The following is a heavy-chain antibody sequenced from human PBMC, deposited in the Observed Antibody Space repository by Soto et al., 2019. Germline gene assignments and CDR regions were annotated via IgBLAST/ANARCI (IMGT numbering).Heavy chain of an antibody. V-gene: IGHV1-8*01. J-gene: IGHJ6*02. D-gene: IGHD2-2*01. CDR3: ARDDCISTSCYYYYGMDV. CDR2: MNPNSGNT. CDR1: GYTFTSYD. Sequence: QVQLVQSGAEVKKPGASVKVSCKASGYTFTSYDINWVRQATGQGLEWMGWMNPNSGNTGYAQKFQGRVTMTRNTSISTAYMELSSLRSEDTVVYYCARDDCISTSCYYYYGMDVWGQGTTVTVSS.